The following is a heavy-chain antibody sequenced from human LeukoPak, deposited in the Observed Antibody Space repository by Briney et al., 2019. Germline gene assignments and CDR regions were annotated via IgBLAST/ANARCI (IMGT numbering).Heavy chain of an antibody. V-gene: IGHV4-4*07. Sequence: PSETLSLTCTVSGGSISSYYWSWIRQPAGKGLEWIGRIYTSGSTNYNLSLKSRVTMSVDTSKNQFSLKLSSVTAADTAVYYCARTIAARPGLDYYYYYMDVWGKGTTVTVS. CDR1: GGSISSYY. CDR2: IYTSGST. CDR3: ARTIAARPGLDYYYYYMDV. J-gene: IGHJ6*03. D-gene: IGHD6-6*01.